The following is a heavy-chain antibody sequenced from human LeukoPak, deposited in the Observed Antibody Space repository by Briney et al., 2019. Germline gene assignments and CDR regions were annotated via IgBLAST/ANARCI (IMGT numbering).Heavy chain of an antibody. D-gene: IGHD1-26*01. CDR3: ARVPINGSYYTYWYFDL. CDR2: IYYSGST. J-gene: IGHJ2*01. V-gene: IGHV4-39*07. Sequence: SETLSLTCTVSGGSISSSSYYWGWIRQPPGKGLEWIGSIYYSGSTYYNPSLKSRVTISVDTSKNQFSLKLSSVTAADTAVYYCARVPINGSYYTYWYFDLWGRGTLVTVSS. CDR1: GGSISSSSYY.